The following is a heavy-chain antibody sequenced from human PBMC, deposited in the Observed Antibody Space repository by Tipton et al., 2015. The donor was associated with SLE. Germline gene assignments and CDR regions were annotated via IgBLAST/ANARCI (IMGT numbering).Heavy chain of an antibody. J-gene: IGHJ4*02. D-gene: IGHD3-10*01. V-gene: IGHV4-34*01. CDR1: GGSFSGYY. Sequence: TLSLTCAVYGGSFSGYYWSWIRQPPGKGLEWIGEINHSGSTNYNPSLKSRVTISVDTSKNQFSLKLSSVTAADTAVYYCARRGLDYYGSSYWGQVTLVTVSS. CDR2: INHSGST. CDR3: ARRGLDYYGSSY.